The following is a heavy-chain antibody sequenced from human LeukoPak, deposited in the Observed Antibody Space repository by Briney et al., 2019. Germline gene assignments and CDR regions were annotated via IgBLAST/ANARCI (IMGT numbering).Heavy chain of an antibody. Sequence: SETLSLTCAVYGGSFSGYYWSWIRQPPGKGLEWIGEINHSGSTNYNPSLKSRVTMSVDTSKNQFSLKLSSVTAADTAVYYCARGSDSSGYYGDWFDPWGQGTLVTVSS. D-gene: IGHD3-22*01. CDR1: GGSFSGYY. V-gene: IGHV4-34*01. J-gene: IGHJ5*02. CDR3: ARGSDSSGYYGDWFDP. CDR2: INHSGST.